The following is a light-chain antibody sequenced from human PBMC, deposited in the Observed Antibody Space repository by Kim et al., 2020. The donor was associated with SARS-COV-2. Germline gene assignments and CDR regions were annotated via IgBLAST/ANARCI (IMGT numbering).Light chain of an antibody. CDR2: GAS. Sequence: PGERATHACRASQSVSSNLAWYQQKPGQAPRLLIYGASTRATGIPARFSGSGSGTEFTLTISSLQSEDFAVYYCQQYNNWPPWTFGQGTKVDIK. J-gene: IGKJ1*01. CDR3: QQYNNWPPWT. V-gene: IGKV3-15*01. CDR1: QSVSSN.